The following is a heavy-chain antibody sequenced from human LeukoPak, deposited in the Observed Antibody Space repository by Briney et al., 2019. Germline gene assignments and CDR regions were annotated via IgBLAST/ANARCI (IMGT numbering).Heavy chain of an antibody. CDR1: GGSFSSHY. D-gene: IGHD1-14*01. CDR2: INPAGGT. Sequence: PSETLSLTCTVYGGSFSSHYWAWIRQPPGKGLEWIGEINPAGGTNYNPSLKSRVNMSIDTSKNHFSLRLSSVTAADTAVYYCVTRTDWGQGTLVTVSS. J-gene: IGHJ4*02. CDR3: VTRTD. V-gene: IGHV4-34*01.